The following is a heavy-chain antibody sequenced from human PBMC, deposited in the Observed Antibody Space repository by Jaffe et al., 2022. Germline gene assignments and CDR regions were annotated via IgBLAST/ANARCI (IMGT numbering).Heavy chain of an antibody. J-gene: IGHJ6*03. V-gene: IGHV1-69*01. CDR1: GGTFSSYA. CDR2: IIPIFGTA. Sequence: QVQLVQSGAEVKKPGSSVKVSCKASGGTFSSYAISWVRQAPGQGLEWMGGIIPIFGTANYAQKFQGRVTITADESTSTAYMELSSLRSEDTAVYYCARTHLTNSSGWSYYYYYMDVWGKGTTVTVSS. CDR3: ARTHLTNSSGWSYYYYYMDV. D-gene: IGHD6-19*01.